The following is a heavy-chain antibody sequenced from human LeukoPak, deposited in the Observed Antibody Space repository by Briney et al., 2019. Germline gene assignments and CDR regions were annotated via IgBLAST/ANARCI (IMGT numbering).Heavy chain of an antibody. CDR1: GGSFSGYY. V-gene: IGHV4-34*01. Sequence: SETLSLTCAVYGGSFSGYYWSWIRQPPGKGLEWIGEINHSGSTNYNPSLKSRVTISVDTSKNQFSLKLSSVTAADTPVYYCARSTTNYNWSKVGAFDVWGQGTMVTASS. D-gene: IGHD1-1*01. CDR2: INHSGST. CDR3: ARSTTNYNWSKVGAFDV. J-gene: IGHJ3*01.